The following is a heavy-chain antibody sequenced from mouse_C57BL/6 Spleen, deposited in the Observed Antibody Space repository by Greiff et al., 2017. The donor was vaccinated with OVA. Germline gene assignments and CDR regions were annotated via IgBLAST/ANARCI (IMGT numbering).Heavy chain of an antibody. CDR1: GYTFTSYW. CDR3: ARSGYYDSSCFAY. V-gene: IGHV1-55*01. D-gene: IGHD1-1*01. J-gene: IGHJ3*01. CDR2: IYPGSGST. Sequence: QVQLQQPGAELVKPGASVKMSCKASGYTFTSYWITWVKQRPGQGLEWIGDIYPGSGSTNYNEKFKSKATLTVDTSSSTAYMQLSSLTSEDSAVYDCARSGYYDSSCFAYWGQGTLVTVSA.